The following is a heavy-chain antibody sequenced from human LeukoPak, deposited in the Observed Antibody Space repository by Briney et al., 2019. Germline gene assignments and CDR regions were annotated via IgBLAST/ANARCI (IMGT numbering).Heavy chain of an antibody. CDR1: GFTFSSYA. D-gene: IGHD1-26*01. Sequence: GGSLRLSCAASGFTFSSYAMSWVRQAPGKGLEWVSAISGSGGSTYYADSVKGRFTISRDNSKNTLYLQMNSLRAEDTAVYYCAKAIGWDDKLHHGAFDIWGQGTMVTVSS. CDR2: ISGSGGST. CDR3: AKAIGWDDKLHHGAFDI. J-gene: IGHJ3*02. V-gene: IGHV3-23*01.